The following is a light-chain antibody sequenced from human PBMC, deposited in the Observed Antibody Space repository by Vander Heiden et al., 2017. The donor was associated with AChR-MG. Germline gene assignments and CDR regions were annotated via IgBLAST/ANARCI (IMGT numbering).Light chain of an antibody. J-gene: IGKJ4*01. CDR3: QQANSFTLT. CDR2: AAS. V-gene: IGKV1D-12*01. CDR1: QGIGNY. Sequence: DLQITQSPSSVSASVGDRVTITCRASQGIGNYLAWYQQTPGKAPKLLIYAASSLQSGVPSRFSGSGSGTDFSLTIDNLQPEDFGTYYCQQANSFTLTFGGGTKVEIK.